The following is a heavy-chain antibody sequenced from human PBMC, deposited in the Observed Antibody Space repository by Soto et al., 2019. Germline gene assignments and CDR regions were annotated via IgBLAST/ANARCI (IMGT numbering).Heavy chain of an antibody. J-gene: IGHJ6*02. V-gene: IGHV1-69*13. CDR1: GGTFSSYA. Sequence: SVKVSCKASGGTFSSYAISWVRQAPGQGLEWMGGIIPIFGTANYAQKFQGRVTITADESTSTAYMELSSLRSEDTAVYYCARDPITMVRGVIRYYYGMDVWGQGTTVTVSS. CDR3: ARDPITMVRGVIRYYYGMDV. CDR2: IIPIFGTA. D-gene: IGHD3-10*01.